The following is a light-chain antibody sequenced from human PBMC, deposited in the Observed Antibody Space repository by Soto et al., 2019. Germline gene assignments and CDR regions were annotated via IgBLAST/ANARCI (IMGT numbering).Light chain of an antibody. CDR2: TTS. CDR3: QQYNHWPPT. CDR1: QSVGSN. V-gene: IGKV3-15*01. J-gene: IGKJ1*01. Sequence: EVVMTQSPATLSVSPGERATFSCRASQSVGSNLAWYQQKPGQAPSLLIYTTSTRASGVPARFSGSGSGTEGTITISSLQSEDGEVYYCQQYNHWPPTFGQGTKVDIK.